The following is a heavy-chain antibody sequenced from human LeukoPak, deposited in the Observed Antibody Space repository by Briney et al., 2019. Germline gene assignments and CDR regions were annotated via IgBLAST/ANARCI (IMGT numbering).Heavy chain of an antibody. V-gene: IGHV4-59*01. CDR1: GGPISSYY. Sequence: SETLSLTCTVSGGPISSYYWSWIRQPPGKGLEWIGYIYYSGSTNYNPSLKSRVTISVDTSKNQFSLKLSSVTAADTAVYYCARDRYSSGWDPHFDYWGQGTLVTVSS. D-gene: IGHD6-19*01. J-gene: IGHJ4*02. CDR2: IYYSGST. CDR3: ARDRYSSGWDPHFDY.